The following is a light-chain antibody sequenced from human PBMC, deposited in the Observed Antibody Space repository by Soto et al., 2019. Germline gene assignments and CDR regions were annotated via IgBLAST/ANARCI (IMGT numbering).Light chain of an antibody. CDR2: DVN. V-gene: IGLV2-14*03. CDR3: SAYTSRDTII. Sequence: QSALTQPASLSGSPGQSITISCTGTSSDVGAYKYVSWYQQHPGKAPKLMIYDVNDRPSGISHRFSGSKSGNTASLTISGPQAEEGAEYYLSAYTSRDTIIFGAGTQLTVL. CDR1: SSDVGAYKY. J-gene: IGLJ2*01.